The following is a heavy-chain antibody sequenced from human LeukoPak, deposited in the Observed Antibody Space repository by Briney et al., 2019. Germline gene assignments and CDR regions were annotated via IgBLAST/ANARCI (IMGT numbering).Heavy chain of an antibody. J-gene: IGHJ4*02. CDR1: GGSISSYY. D-gene: IGHD3-22*01. CDR2: IFYSGST. Sequence: SETLSLTCTVSGGSISSYYWSWIRQPPGKGLEWIGYIFYSGSTNYNPSLKSRVTISVDTSKNQFSLKPSSVTAADTAVYYCARAAWYYDSSGYYFSGPVDYWGQGTLVTVSS. V-gene: IGHV4-59*01. CDR3: ARAAWYYDSSGYYFSGPVDY.